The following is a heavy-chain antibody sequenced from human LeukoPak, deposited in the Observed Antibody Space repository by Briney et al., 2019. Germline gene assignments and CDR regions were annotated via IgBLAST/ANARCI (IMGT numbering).Heavy chain of an antibody. CDR2: INHSGST. CDR3: AIQYQLLSWFDP. CDR1: GGSFSGYY. Sequence: SETLSLTCAVYGGSFSGYYWSWIRQPPGKGLEWVGEINHSGSTNYNPSLKSRVTISVDTSKNQFSLKLSSVTAADTAVYYCAIQYQLLSWFDPWGQGTLVTVSS. V-gene: IGHV4-34*01. J-gene: IGHJ5*02. D-gene: IGHD2-2*01.